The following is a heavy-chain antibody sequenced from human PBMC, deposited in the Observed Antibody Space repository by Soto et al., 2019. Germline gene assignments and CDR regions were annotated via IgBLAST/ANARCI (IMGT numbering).Heavy chain of an antibody. CDR3: AKDQGCSGGSCYPWYFDY. Sequence: QVQLVESGGGVVQPGRSLRLSCAASGVTFSSYGMHWVRQAPGKGLEWVEVISYDGSNKYYADSVKGRFTISRDNSKNTLYLQMNSLRAEDTAVYYCAKDQGCSGGSCYPWYFDYWGQGTLVTVSS. V-gene: IGHV3-30*18. CDR1: GVTFSSYG. D-gene: IGHD2-15*01. J-gene: IGHJ4*02. CDR2: ISYDGSNK.